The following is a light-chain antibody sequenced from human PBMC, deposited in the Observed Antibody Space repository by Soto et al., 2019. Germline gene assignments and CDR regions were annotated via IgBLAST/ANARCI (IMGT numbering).Light chain of an antibody. CDR1: QRVKNY. J-gene: IGKJ4*01. CDR2: DIS. V-gene: IGKV3-11*01. Sequence: EIVLTQSPATLSLSPGERATLSCRASQRVKNYLAWYQQKPGQAPRLLIYDISNRATGIPARFSGSGSGAEFTPTTSSLEPEDFAVYYCQQRNSWPWLPFGGGTRGEIK. CDR3: QQRNSWPWLP.